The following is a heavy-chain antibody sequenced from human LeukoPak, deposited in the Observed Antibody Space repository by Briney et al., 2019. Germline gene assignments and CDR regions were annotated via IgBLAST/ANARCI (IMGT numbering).Heavy chain of an antibody. J-gene: IGHJ4*02. CDR1: GGSISSYY. CDR3: ARHSNGGDCSGGSCYVFDY. CDR2: IYYSGST. V-gene: IGHV4-59*08. Sequence: SETLSLTCTVSGGSISSYYWSWIRQPPGKGPEWIGYIYYSGSTNYNPSLKSRVTISVDTSTNQFSLKLISVTAADTAVYYCARHSNGGDCSGGSCYVFDYWGQGTPVTVSS. D-gene: IGHD2-15*01.